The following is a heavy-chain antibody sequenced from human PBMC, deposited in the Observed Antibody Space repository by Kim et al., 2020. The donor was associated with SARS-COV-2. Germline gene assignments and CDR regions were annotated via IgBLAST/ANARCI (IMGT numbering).Heavy chain of an antibody. CDR3: ARDRTPGATQYYYYGMDV. Sequence: ASVKVSCKGSGYTFTSYAITWVRQAPGQGLEWMGWINPYNGNTNYAQSLQGRVSMTRDTSTSTAYMELRSLKSDDTAVYYCARDRTPGATQYYYYGMDVWGQGTTVTVSS. CDR2: INPYNGNT. V-gene: IGHV1-18*04. CDR1: GYTFTSYA. D-gene: IGHD1-1*01. J-gene: IGHJ6*02.